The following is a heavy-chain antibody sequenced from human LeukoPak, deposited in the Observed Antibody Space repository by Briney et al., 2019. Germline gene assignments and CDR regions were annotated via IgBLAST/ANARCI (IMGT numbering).Heavy chain of an antibody. CDR3: ATDGPAAPLIG. J-gene: IGHJ4*02. Sequence: VASVKVSCKASGYTFTDYYMHWVQQAPGKGLEWMGRVDPEDGETIYAEKFQGRVTITADTSTDTAYMELSSLRSEDTAVYYCATDGPAAPLIGWGQGTLVTVSS. CDR2: VDPEDGET. V-gene: IGHV1-69-2*01. D-gene: IGHD2-2*01. CDR1: GYTFTDYY.